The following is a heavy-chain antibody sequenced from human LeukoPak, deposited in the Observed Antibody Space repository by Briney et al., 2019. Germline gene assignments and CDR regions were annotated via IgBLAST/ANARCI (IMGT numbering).Heavy chain of an antibody. D-gene: IGHD3-10*01. Sequence: SETLSLTCAVYGGSFSGYYWSCIRQPPGKGLEWIGEINHSGSTNYNPSLKSRVTISVDTSKNQFSLKPSSVTAADTAVYYCARVGADGSGFLFDYWGQGTLVTVSS. CDR3: ARVGADGSGFLFDY. CDR2: INHSGST. CDR1: GGSFSGYY. V-gene: IGHV4-34*01. J-gene: IGHJ4*02.